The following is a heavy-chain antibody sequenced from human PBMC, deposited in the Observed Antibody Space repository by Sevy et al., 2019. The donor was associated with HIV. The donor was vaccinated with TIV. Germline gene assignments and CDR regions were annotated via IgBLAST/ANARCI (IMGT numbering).Heavy chain of an antibody. V-gene: IGHV4-38-2*01. CDR3: GGAVAGPGVDY. CDR1: GYPISSGYY. Sequence: SETLSLTCAVSGYPISSGYYWGWIRQPPGKGLEWIGSIYHSGSTYYNPSLKSRVTISKDTSKNLFSLTLTSVTAADTAVYYCGGAVAGPGVDYWGQGTLVTVSS. CDR2: IYHSGST. D-gene: IGHD6-19*01. J-gene: IGHJ4*02.